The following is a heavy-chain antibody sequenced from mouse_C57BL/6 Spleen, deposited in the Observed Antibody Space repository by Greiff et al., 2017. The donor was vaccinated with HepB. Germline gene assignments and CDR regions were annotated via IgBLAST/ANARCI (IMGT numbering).Heavy chain of an antibody. J-gene: IGHJ4*01. D-gene: IGHD1-1*01. CDR1: GYTFTDYE. CDR2: IDPETGGT. CDR3: TRLTTVVAPYAMDY. Sequence: VKLMESGAELVRPGASVTLSCKASGYTFTDYEMHWVKQTPVHGLEWIGAIDPETGGTAYSQKFKGKAILTADKSSSTAYMELRSLTSEDSAVYYCTRLTTVVAPYAMDYWGQGTSVTVSS. V-gene: IGHV1-15*01.